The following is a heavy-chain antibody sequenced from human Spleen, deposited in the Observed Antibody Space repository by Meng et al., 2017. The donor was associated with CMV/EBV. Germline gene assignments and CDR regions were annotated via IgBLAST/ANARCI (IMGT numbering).Heavy chain of an antibody. V-gene: IGHV3-11*01. J-gene: IGHJ3*02. CDR3: ARESMYYDILTGYPSGGAFDI. CDR1: DYY. D-gene: IGHD3-9*01. CDR2: ISSSGSTI. Sequence: DYYMSGIRQAPGKGLEWVSYISSSGSTIYYADSVKGRFTISRDNAKNSLYLQMNSLRAEDTAVYYCARESMYYDILTGYPSGGAFDIWGQGTMVTVSS.